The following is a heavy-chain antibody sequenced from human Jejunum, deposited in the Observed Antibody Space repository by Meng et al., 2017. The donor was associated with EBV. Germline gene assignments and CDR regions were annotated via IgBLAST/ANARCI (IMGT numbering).Heavy chain of an antibody. J-gene: IGHJ4*02. CDR2: ISSRSSTI. CDR3: AREMSTITCFDY. D-gene: IGHD5-24*01. V-gene: IGHV3-11*01. Sequence: VQREEAGGGLVKPGGSLRLSCGASGFTFSDYYMAWVRQAPGKGLEWVSYISSRSSTIYYADSVKGRFTISRDNAHNSLYLQMNSLRAEDTAVYYCAREMSTITCFDYWGQGTLVTVSS. CDR1: GFTFSDYY.